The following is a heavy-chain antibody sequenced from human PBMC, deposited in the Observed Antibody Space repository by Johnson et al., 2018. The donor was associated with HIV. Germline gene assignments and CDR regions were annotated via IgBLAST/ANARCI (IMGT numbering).Heavy chain of an antibody. D-gene: IGHD3-16*01. CDR3: AREGPVEGGLRRYYDYVWGRTSGAFDI. Sequence: VQLVESGGGVVQPGRSLRLSCAASGFTFSSYAMHWVRQAPGKGPEWVAVISYDGSNKYYADSVKGRFTISRDNSKNTLYLQMNSLGAEDTAVYYCAREGPVEGGLRRYYDYVWGRTSGAFDIWGQGTMVIVSS. CDR2: ISYDGSNK. V-gene: IGHV3-30*04. CDR1: GFTFSSYA. J-gene: IGHJ3*02.